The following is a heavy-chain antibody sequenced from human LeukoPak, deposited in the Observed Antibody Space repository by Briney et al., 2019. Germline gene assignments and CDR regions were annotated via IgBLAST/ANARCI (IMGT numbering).Heavy chain of an antibody. Sequence: ASVKVSCKASGYTFTGYYMHWVRQAPGQGLEWMGWINPNSGGTNYAQKFQGRVTMTRDTSISTVYMELRRLRYDDTAAYYCARGPSQIMENYMDVWGIGTTVTVSS. V-gene: IGHV1-2*02. D-gene: IGHD3-16*01. CDR1: GYTFTGYY. CDR2: INPNSGGT. CDR3: ARGPSQIMENYMDV. J-gene: IGHJ6*03.